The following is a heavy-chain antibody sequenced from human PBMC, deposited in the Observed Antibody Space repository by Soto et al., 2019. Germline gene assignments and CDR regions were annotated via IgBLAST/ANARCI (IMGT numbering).Heavy chain of an antibody. CDR2: ISGSGGST. V-gene: IGHV3-23*01. CDR3: AKVSLATRGFDY. J-gene: IGHJ4*02. CDR1: GFTFSSYA. Sequence: EVQLLESGGGLVQPGGSLRLSCAASGFTFSSYAMSWVRQAPGKGLEWVSAISGSGGSTYYADSVKGRFTISRDNSKNTLYLHMNSLRAEDTAVYYCAKVSLATRGFDYWGQGTLVTVSS. D-gene: IGHD6-6*01.